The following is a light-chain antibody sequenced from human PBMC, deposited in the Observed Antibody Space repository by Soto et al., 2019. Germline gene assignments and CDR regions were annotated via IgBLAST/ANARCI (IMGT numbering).Light chain of an antibody. V-gene: IGLV1-36*01. CDR3: AAWDDRLNGRV. CDR2: YDD. CDR1: SSNIGNNA. Sequence: QSVLTQPPSVSEAPRQRVTISCSGSSSNIGNNAVNWYQQLPGKAPKLLIYYDDLLPSGVSDRFSGSKSGTSASLASSGRQSEDEADYYCAAWDDRLNGRVFGGGTKLTVL. J-gene: IGLJ2*01.